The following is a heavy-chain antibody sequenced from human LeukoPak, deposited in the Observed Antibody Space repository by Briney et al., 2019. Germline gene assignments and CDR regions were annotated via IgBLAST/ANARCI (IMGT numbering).Heavy chain of an antibody. CDR3: ARDSFLYGGKRYFDY. Sequence: ASVKVSCKASGYTFTSYGISWVRQASGQGLEWMGWISAYNGNTNYAQKLQGRVTMTTDTSTSTAYMELRSLRSDDTAVYYCARDSFLYGGKRYFDYWGQGTLVTVSS. CDR1: GYTFTSYG. D-gene: IGHD4-23*01. V-gene: IGHV1-18*01. J-gene: IGHJ4*02. CDR2: ISAYNGNT.